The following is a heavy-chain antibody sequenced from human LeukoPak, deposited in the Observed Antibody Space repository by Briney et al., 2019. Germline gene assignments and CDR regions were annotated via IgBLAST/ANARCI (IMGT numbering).Heavy chain of an antibody. J-gene: IGHJ4*02. CDR1: GYTFTSYY. Sequence: ASVKVSCKASGYTFTSYYMHWVRQAPGQGPEWMGIINPSGGSTSYAQKFQGRVTMTRDMSTSTVYMELSSPRSEDTAVYYCAREVIEVGYYFDYWGQGTLVTVSS. CDR2: INPSGGST. V-gene: IGHV1-46*01. D-gene: IGHD2/OR15-2a*01. CDR3: AREVIEVGYYFDY.